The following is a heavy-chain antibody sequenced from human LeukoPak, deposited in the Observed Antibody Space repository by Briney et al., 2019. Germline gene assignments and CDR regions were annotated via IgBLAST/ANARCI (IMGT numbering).Heavy chain of an antibody. D-gene: IGHD3-22*01. CDR3: ARASYYYDSSGYLSDAFDI. CDR1: GFTFSSYW. V-gene: IGHV3-74*01. J-gene: IGHJ3*02. CDR2: INSDGSST. Sequence: HPGGSLRLSCAASGFTFSSYWMHWVRQAPGKGLVWVSRINSDGSSTSYADSVKGRFTISRDNAKNSLYLQMNSLRAEDTAVYYCARASYYYDSSGYLSDAFDIWGQGTMVTVSS.